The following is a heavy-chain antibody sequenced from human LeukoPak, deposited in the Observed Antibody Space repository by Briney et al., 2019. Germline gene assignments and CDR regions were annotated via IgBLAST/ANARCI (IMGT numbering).Heavy chain of an antibody. CDR3: ARHGYSSGQYPGGYFQH. Sequence: PSQTLSLTCTVSGGSISSGGYYWSWIRQPPGKGLEWIGYIYHSGSTYYNPSLKSRVTISVDRSKNQFSLKLSSVTAADTAVYYCARHGYSSGQYPGGYFQHWGQGTLVTVSS. CDR1: GGSISSGGYY. V-gene: IGHV4-30-2*01. J-gene: IGHJ1*01. D-gene: IGHD6-19*01. CDR2: IYHSGST.